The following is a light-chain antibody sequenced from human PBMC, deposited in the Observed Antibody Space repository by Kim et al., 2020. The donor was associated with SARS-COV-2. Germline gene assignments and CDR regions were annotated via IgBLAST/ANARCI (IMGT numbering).Light chain of an antibody. Sequence: DIQMIQSPSSLSASVGDKVIITCRASQDISRYLNWYQQKPGKAPKLLIYTASSLQSGVPSRFTGIGSETDFTLTITSLQPEDCATYYCQQTSSAPRTFGQGTKVDSK. V-gene: IGKV1-39*01. J-gene: IGKJ1*01. CDR3: QQTSSAPRT. CDR1: QDISRY. CDR2: TAS.